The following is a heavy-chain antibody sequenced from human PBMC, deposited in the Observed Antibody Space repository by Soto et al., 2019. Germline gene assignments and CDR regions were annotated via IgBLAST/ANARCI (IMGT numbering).Heavy chain of an antibody. CDR1: GYTFTSYG. J-gene: IGHJ3*02. D-gene: IGHD5-12*01. CDR3: ARGTNIVATALSPDAFDI. CDR2: ISAYNGNT. V-gene: IGHV1-18*01. Sequence: ASVKVSCKASGYTFTSYGISWVRQAPGQGLEWMGWISAYNGNTNYAQKLQGRVTMTTDTSTSTAYMEMRSLRSDDTAVYYFARGTNIVATALSPDAFDIWGQGTMVTVSS.